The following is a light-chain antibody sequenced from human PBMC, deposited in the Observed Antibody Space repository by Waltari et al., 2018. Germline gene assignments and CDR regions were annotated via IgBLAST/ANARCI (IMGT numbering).Light chain of an antibody. Sequence: QSALTQPASVSGSPGQSITISCTGTSSDVGFYDFVSCFQPHPGKPPQVMIYKLNNRPSGVSHRVSGSKSANTASLTLSGLQAEDEADYYCSSYTRRSYWVFGGGTQLTVL. J-gene: IGLJ3*02. CDR1: SSDVGFYDF. CDR3: SSYTRRSYWV. CDR2: KLN. V-gene: IGLV2-14*01.